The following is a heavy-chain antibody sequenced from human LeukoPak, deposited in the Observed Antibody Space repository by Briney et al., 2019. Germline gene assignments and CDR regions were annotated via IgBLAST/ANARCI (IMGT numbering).Heavy chain of an antibody. J-gene: IGHJ5*02. CDR3: AGDPIVVVPADTNWFDP. CDR1: GFTFSSYW. V-gene: IGHV3-74*01. D-gene: IGHD2-2*01. Sequence: GGSLRLSCAASGFTFSSYWMHWVRQAPGKGLVWVSRINTDGSSTSYADSVKGRFTISRDNAKNTLYLQMNSLRAEDTAVYYCAGDPIVVVPADTNWFDPWGQGTLVTVSS. CDR2: INTDGSST.